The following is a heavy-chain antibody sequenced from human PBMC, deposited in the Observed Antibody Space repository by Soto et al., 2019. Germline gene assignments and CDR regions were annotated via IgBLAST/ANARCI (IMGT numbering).Heavy chain of an antibody. Sequence: GSLRLSCAASGFTFSSYWMSWVRQAPGKGLEWVANIKQDGSEKYYADSVKGRFTISRDNSKNTLYLQMNSLRAEDTAVYYCARDPLWGTAMVLWYFDLWGRGTLVTVSS. CDR2: IKQDGSEK. J-gene: IGHJ2*01. CDR1: GFTFSSYW. V-gene: IGHV3-7*01. D-gene: IGHD5-18*01. CDR3: ARDPLWGTAMVLWYFDL.